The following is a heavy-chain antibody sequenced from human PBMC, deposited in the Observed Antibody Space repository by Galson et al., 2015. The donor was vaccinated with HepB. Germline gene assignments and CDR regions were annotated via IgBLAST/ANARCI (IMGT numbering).Heavy chain of an antibody. D-gene: IGHD5-24*01. CDR3: VRDRGRDGYAWGPGPIDS. CDR1: GFTFSSYW. J-gene: IGHJ3*01. V-gene: IGHV3-74*01. CDR2: IDSDGSNT. Sequence: SLRLSCAASGFTFSSYWMRWVRQAPGKGLVWVSFIDSDGSNTRYADFVKGRFTISRDNAKNTVFLQMNSLRAEDGAVYYCVRDRGRDGYAWGPGPIDSWGQGALVTVSS.